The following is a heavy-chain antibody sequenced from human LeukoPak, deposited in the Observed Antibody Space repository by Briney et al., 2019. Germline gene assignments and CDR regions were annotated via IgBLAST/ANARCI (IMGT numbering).Heavy chain of an antibody. CDR1: GFTFSSYS. Sequence: SGGSLRLSCAASGFTFSSYSMNWVRQAPGKGLEWVSSISSSSSYIYYADSVKGRFTISRDNAKNSLYLQMNSLRAEDTAVYYCTSAKTSMVRGALGYWGQGTLVTVSS. V-gene: IGHV3-21*01. D-gene: IGHD3-10*01. CDR2: ISSSSSYI. CDR3: TSAKTSMVRGALGY. J-gene: IGHJ4*02.